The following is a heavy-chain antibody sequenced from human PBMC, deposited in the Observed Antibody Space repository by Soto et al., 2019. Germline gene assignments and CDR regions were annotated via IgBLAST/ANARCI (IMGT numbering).Heavy chain of an antibody. Sequence: QVELVQSGAEVKKPGSSVKVSCKASGGTFSSYTISWVRQAPGQGLEWMGRIIPILGIANYAQKFQGRVTITADKSTTTAYMDLSSLRSEDTDVYYCARAWRPTDDYFQHWGQCTLVTVSS. CDR2: IIPILGIA. V-gene: IGHV1-69*02. D-gene: IGHD3-3*01. CDR1: GGTFSSYT. CDR3: ARAWRPTDDYFQH. J-gene: IGHJ1*01.